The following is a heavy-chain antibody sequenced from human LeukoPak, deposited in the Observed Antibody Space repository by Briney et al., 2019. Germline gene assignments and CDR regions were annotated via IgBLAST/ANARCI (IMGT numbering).Heavy chain of an antibody. Sequence: GSLRLSCTVSGGSISSYYWSWIRQPPGKGLEWIGYIYYSGSTNYNPSLKSRVTISVDTSKNQFSLKLSSVTAADTAVYYCARSSGSYYGYMDVWGKGTTVTVSS. D-gene: IGHD1-26*01. J-gene: IGHJ6*03. CDR3: ARSSGSYYGYMDV. V-gene: IGHV4-59*01. CDR1: GGSISSYY. CDR2: IYYSGST.